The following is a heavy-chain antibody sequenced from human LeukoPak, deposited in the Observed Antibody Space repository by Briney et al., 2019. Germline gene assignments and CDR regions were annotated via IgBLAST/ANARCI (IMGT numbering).Heavy chain of an antibody. CDR1: GGSMSSYY. Sequence: PSETLSLTCTVSGGSMSSYYWSRIRQPPGKGLEWIGYIYYSGSTNYNPSLKSRVTISVDTSKNQFSLKLSSVTAADTAVYYCARDRGQWLDTGFDYGMDVWGQGTTVTVSS. D-gene: IGHD6-19*01. V-gene: IGHV4-59*01. CDR3: ARDRGQWLDTGFDYGMDV. J-gene: IGHJ6*02. CDR2: IYYSGST.